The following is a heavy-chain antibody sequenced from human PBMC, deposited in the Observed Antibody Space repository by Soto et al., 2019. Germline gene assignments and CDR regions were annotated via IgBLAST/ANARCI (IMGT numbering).Heavy chain of an antibody. CDR1: CGSISSYY. D-gene: IGHD5-18*01. J-gene: IGHJ5*02. CDR2: IYYSGST. V-gene: IGHV4-59*01. Sequence: PSETLSLTCTVSCGSISSYYWSWIRQPPGKGLEWIGYIYYSGSTNYNPSLKSRVTISVDTSKNQFSLKLSSVTAADTAVYYCARAKGYSYGKYWFDPWGQGTLVTVSS. CDR3: ARAKGYSYGKYWFDP.